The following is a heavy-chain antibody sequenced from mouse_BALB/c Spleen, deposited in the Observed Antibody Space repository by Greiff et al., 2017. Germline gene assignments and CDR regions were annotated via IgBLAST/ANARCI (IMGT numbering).Heavy chain of an antibody. CDR2: IDPANGNT. Sequence: DVQLQESGAELVKPGASVKLSCTASGFNIKDTYMHWVKQRPEQGLEWIGRIDPANGNTKYDPKFQGKATITADTSSNTAYLQLSSLTSEDTAVYYCARTVVGGSWFAYWGQGTLVTVSA. CDR1: GFNIKDTY. D-gene: IGHD1-1*01. CDR3: ARTVVGGSWFAY. V-gene: IGHV14-3*02. J-gene: IGHJ3*01.